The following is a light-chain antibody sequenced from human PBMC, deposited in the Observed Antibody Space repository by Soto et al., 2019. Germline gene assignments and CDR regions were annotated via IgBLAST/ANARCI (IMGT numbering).Light chain of an antibody. CDR2: EVS. CDR1: SSDVGGYNY. Sequence: QSALTQPPSASGSPGQSVTISCTGTSSDVGGYNYVSWYQQHPGKAPKLMIYEVSKRPSGLPGRFSGSKSGNTASLTVSGLQADEEADYCCSSYAGTQEVFGGGTKLTVL. CDR3: SSYAGTQEV. V-gene: IGLV2-8*01. J-gene: IGLJ2*01.